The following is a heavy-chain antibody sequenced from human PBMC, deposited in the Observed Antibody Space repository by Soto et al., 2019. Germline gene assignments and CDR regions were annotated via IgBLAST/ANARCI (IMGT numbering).Heavy chain of an antibody. CDR1: GYSFTSYW. D-gene: IGHD1-26*01. J-gene: IGHJ6*02. CDR2: IYPGGSDT. CDR3: ARIVGATAYYYYGMDV. Sequence: PGESLKISCKGSGYSFTSYWIGWVRQMPGKGLEWMGIIYPGGSDTRYSPSFQGQVTISADKSISTAYLQWSSLKASDTAMYYCARIVGATAYYYYGMDVWGQGTTVTVSS. V-gene: IGHV5-51*01.